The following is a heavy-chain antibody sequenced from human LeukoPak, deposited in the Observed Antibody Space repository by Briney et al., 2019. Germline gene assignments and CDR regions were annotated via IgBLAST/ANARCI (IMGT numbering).Heavy chain of an antibody. D-gene: IGHD1-7*01. CDR3: GRNFTAGYFDY. CDR2: IYHNWGI. V-gene: IGHV4-38-2*01. Sequence: PSETLSLTCAVSVYPISSGYYWGWIRQPPGKGLEWIATIYHNWGIYFNPSLKSRVTISLDTSKNQFSLKLTSVTAADTAMYYSGRNFTAGYFDYWGQGILVTVSS. J-gene: IGHJ4*02. CDR1: VYPISSGYY.